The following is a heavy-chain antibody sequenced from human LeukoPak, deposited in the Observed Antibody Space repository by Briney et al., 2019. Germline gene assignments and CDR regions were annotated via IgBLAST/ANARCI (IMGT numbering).Heavy chain of an antibody. V-gene: IGHV1-18*01. Sequence: ASVKVSCKASGYTFTNHGITWVRQPPGQGLEWVGWISAYNGNADYAQSFQGRVTMTTDTSTSTAYMELRSLRSDDTGVYYCARTPKRFGELYQSADYWGQGTLVTVSS. CDR3: ARTPKRFGELYQSADY. CDR1: GYTFTNHG. D-gene: IGHD3-10*01. J-gene: IGHJ4*02. CDR2: ISAYNGNA.